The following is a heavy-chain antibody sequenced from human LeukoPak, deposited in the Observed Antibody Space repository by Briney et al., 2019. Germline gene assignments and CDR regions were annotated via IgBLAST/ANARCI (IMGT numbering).Heavy chain of an antibody. D-gene: IGHD3-3*01. CDR2: ISKTGTSV. Sequence: GGSLRLSCITSGLNFSVYYMTWIRQAPGNGLGAPGNGLEWLSHISKTGTSVYYADSVRGRFTISRDNTKNSLYLHMNNLRAEDTAVYYCVAGVALDYWGQGALVTVSS. CDR3: VAGVALDY. V-gene: IGHV3-11*01. CDR1: GLNFSVYY. J-gene: IGHJ4*02.